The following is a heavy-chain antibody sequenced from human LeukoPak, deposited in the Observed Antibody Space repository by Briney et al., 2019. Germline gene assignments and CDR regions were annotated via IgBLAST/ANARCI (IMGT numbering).Heavy chain of an antibody. CDR2: INGDGSTT. J-gene: IGHJ4*02. CDR1: GFTFSGYW. V-gene: IGHV3-74*01. D-gene: IGHD5-24*01. Sequence: GGSLRLSCAASGFTFSGYWMHWVRQTRGKGLVWVSRINGDGSTTSYADSVKGRFTISRDNAKNTLYLKVNSLRAEDTAVYYCARGRDGYNYRYFDYWGQGTLVTVSS. CDR3: ARGRDGYNYRYFDY.